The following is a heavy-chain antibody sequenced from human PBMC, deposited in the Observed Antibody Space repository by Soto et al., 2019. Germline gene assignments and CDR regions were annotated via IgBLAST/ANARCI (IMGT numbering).Heavy chain of an antibody. J-gene: IGHJ3*02. CDR2: IYYSGST. CDR3: ARLGNPDDIVVVPAAIKAFDI. D-gene: IGHD2-2*02. CDR1: GGSISISSYY. Sequence: SETLSLTCTVSGGSISISSYYWGWIRQPPGKGLEWIGSIYYSGSTYYNPSLKSRVTISVDTSKNQFSLNLSSVTAADTAVYYCARLGNPDDIVVVPAAIKAFDILGQGTMVTVSS. V-gene: IGHV4-39*01.